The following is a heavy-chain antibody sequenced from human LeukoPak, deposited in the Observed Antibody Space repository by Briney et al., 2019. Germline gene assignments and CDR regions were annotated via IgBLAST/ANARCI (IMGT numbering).Heavy chain of an antibody. CDR1: GFTFSDYY. CDR3: AKEIEEQQLVLVYYYYYYMDV. V-gene: IGHV3-11*01. Sequence: GGSLRLSCAASGFTFSDYYMSWIRQAPGKGLEWVSYISSSGSTIYYADSVKGRFTISRDNAKNSLYLQMNSLRAEDTAVYYCAKEIEEQQLVLVYYYYYYMDVWGKGTTVTVSS. J-gene: IGHJ6*03. CDR2: ISSSGSTI. D-gene: IGHD6-13*01.